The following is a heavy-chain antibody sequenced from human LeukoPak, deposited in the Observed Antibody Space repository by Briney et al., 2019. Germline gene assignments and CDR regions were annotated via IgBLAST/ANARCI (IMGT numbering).Heavy chain of an antibody. D-gene: IGHD3-10*01. CDR2: ITSSSSYI. J-gene: IGHJ4*02. CDR3: ARDGYYRDFDY. V-gene: IGHV3-21*01. Sequence: GGSLRLSCAASGFTFSSYNMNWVRQAPGKGLEWVSSITSSSSYIYYADSVKGRFTISRDNAKNSLYLQINSRRAEDTAVYYCARDGYYRDFDYWGQETLVTVPS. CDR1: GFTFSSYN.